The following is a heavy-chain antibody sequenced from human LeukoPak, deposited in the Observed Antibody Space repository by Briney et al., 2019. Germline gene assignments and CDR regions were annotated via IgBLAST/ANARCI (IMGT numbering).Heavy chain of an antibody. V-gene: IGHV3-48*03. J-gene: IGHJ6*02. Sequence: PVGSLRLSCAASGFTFTTYAMNWVRQAPGKGLEWVSYITNNGSTIYYADSVKGRFTISRDKAENSLYLQMNSLRAEDTAIYYCARDQWLAYYYHGMDVWGQGTTVTVSS. CDR2: ITNNGSTI. CDR1: GFTFTTYA. D-gene: IGHD6-19*01. CDR3: ARDQWLAYYYHGMDV.